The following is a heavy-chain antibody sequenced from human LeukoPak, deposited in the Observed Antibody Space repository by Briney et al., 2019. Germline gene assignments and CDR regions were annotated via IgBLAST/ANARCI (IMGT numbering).Heavy chain of an antibody. CDR3: ARPYYDSSGYYRGGGDY. D-gene: IGHD3-22*01. Sequence: SMKGRFTISRDNAENSLYLQMNSLRAEDTAVYYCARPYYDSSGYYRGGGDYWGQGTLVTVSS. V-gene: IGHV3-21*01. J-gene: IGHJ4*02.